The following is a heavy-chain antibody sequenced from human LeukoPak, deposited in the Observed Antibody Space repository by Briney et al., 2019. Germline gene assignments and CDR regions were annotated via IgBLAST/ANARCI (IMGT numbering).Heavy chain of an antibody. J-gene: IGHJ4*02. CDR3: ARQIAVAGTARFDY. D-gene: IGHD6-19*01. Sequence: SETLSLTCPVYGRSISSYYGTWNGPPAGRGLEWIGRIYTTGSTNYHPPLNRRARMSVDTSKNQFSLKLSSVTAADTAVYSCARQIAVAGTARFDYWGQGTLVTVSS. CDR1: GRSISSYY. CDR2: IYTTGST. V-gene: IGHV4-4*07.